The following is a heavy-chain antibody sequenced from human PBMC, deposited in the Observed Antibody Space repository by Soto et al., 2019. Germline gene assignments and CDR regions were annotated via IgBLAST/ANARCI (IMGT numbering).Heavy chain of an antibody. Sequence: QVQLVESGGGVVQPGRSLRLSCAASVFTFSNYAMHWVRQAPGKGLEWVSVISPDGNNIYYADSVKGRFTISRDNSKNTLFLQMSSLRTEDTAVYYCAREGGGFDIWGQGTMVTVSS. CDR3: AREGGGFDI. CDR2: ISPDGNNI. V-gene: IGHV3-30-3*01. D-gene: IGHD2-15*01. J-gene: IGHJ3*02. CDR1: VFTFSNYA.